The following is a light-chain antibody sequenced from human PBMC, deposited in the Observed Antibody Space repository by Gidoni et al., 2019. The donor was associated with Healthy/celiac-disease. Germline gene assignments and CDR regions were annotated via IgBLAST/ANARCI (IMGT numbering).Light chain of an antibody. CDR2: AAS. CDR1: QSISSY. CDR3: QQSYSTLYT. V-gene: IGKV1-39*01. Sequence: EIQMTQSPSSLSASVVDRVTITCRASQSISSYLNCYQQKPGKAPKLLIYAASSLQSGVPSRFSGSGSGTDFTLTISSLQPEDFATYYCQQSYSTLYTFGQGTKLEIK. J-gene: IGKJ2*01.